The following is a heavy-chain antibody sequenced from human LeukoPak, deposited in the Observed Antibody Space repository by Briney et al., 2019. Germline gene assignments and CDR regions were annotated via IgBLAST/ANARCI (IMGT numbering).Heavy chain of an antibody. Sequence: GGSLRLSCAASGFTFSNYAMTWVRQAPGKGLEWVSGISGSGTSTYYADSVKGRFTISRDNSKNTLYLQMNSLRAEDTAVYYCAKDMIVVESGYPLGQGTLVTVSS. CDR2: ISGSGTST. CDR3: AKDMIVVESGYP. J-gene: IGHJ5*02. D-gene: IGHD3-22*01. CDR1: GFTFSNYA. V-gene: IGHV3-23*01.